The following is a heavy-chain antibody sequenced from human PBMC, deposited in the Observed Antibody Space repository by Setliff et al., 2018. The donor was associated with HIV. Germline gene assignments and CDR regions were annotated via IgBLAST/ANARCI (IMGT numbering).Heavy chain of an antibody. CDR2: INHSGSN. CDR3: ARDPKHSSSGDLEY. Sequence: PSGTLSLTCAVYGESFSVYYWSWIRQPPGEGLEWIGEINHSGSNNYNPSLKSRVTISVDSSKKQFSLKLTPLTAADTAVYYCARDPKHSSSGDLEYWGQGTLVTVSS. V-gene: IGHV4-34*01. J-gene: IGHJ4*02. D-gene: IGHD2-15*01. CDR1: GESFSVYY.